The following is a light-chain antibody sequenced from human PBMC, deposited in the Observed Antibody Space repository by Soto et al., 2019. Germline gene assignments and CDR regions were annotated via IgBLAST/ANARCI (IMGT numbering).Light chain of an antibody. Sequence: QSALTQPRSVSGSPGQSVTISCTGSSGDVGGYNYVSWYQQHPGKAPKLMIYDVTQRPAGVPDRFSGSKSGNTASLTISGLQADDEADYYCCSYAGSSWVFGGGTQLTVL. J-gene: IGLJ3*02. CDR1: SGDVGGYNY. V-gene: IGLV2-11*01. CDR3: CSYAGSSWV. CDR2: DVT.